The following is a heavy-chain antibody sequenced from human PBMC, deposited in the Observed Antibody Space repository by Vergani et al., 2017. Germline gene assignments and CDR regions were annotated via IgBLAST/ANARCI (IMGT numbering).Heavy chain of an antibody. V-gene: IGHV3-23*01. J-gene: IGHJ6*02. D-gene: IGHD2-2*01. CDR2: ISGSGGRT. Sequence: EVQLLESGGGLVQPGGSLRLSCAASGFTFSSYAMSWVRQAPGKGLEWVSAISGSGGRTYYADSVKGRFTISRDNSKNTLYLQMNSLRAEDTAVYYCAKDRQLGXCSSTSCSYYYYYGMDVWGQGTTVTVSS. CDR1: GFTFSSYA. CDR3: AKDRQLGXCSSTSCSYYYYYGMDV.